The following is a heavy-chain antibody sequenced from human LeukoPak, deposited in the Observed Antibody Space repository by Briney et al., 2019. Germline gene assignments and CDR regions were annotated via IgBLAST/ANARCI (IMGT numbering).Heavy chain of an antibody. Sequence: SVKGRFTVSRDNAKNSLYLQMNSLRADDTAVYHCARDLSYGHDYSYYMDGWGKGTTVTVSS. D-gene: IGHD5-18*01. CDR3: ARDLSYGHDYSYYMDG. V-gene: IGHV3-48*01. J-gene: IGHJ6*03.